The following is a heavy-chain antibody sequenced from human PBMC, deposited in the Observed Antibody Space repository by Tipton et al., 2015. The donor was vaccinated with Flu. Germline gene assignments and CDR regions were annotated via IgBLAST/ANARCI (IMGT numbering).Heavy chain of an antibody. CDR3: ARLSSNWYHQLDN. Sequence: LRLSCTVSGGSLSSYYWSWIRQPAGKGLEWIGRMYTSGSTNYNPSLKSRLTMSVDTSKNQFSLKLSSVTAADTAVYYCARLSSNWYHQLDNWGQGTLVTVSS. CDR2: MYTSGST. V-gene: IGHV4-4*07. J-gene: IGHJ4*02. CDR1: GGSLSSYY. D-gene: IGHD6-13*01.